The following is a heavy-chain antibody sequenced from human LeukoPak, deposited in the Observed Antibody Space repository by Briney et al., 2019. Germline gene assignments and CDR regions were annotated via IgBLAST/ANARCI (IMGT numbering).Heavy chain of an antibody. V-gene: IGHV3-21*01. Sequence: GGSLRLPCAASGFAFSSYWMHWVRQDPAKGLEWVSSISSSSSYIYYADSVKGRFTISRDNAKNSLYLQMNSLRAEDTAVYYCARDSGSYYINWYFDLWGRGTLVTVSS. CDR1: GFAFSSYW. CDR2: ISSSSSYI. J-gene: IGHJ2*01. CDR3: ARDSGSYYINWYFDL. D-gene: IGHD1-26*01.